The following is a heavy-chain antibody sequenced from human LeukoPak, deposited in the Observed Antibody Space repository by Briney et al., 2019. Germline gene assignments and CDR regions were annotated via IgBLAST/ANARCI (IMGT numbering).Heavy chain of an antibody. Sequence: PGGSLRLSCAASGFTFSSYEMNWVRQAPGKGLEWVSYISSSGSTIYYADSVKGRFTISRDNAKNSLYLQMNSLRAEDTAVYYCARDQSPYDSSGYYFYYYYGMDVWGQGTTVTVSS. V-gene: IGHV3-48*03. J-gene: IGHJ6*02. CDR2: ISSSGSTI. D-gene: IGHD3-22*01. CDR3: ARDQSPYDSSGYYFYYYYGMDV. CDR1: GFTFSSYE.